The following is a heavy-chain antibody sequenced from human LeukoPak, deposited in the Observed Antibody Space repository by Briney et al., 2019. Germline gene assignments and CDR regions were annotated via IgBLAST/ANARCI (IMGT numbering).Heavy chain of an antibody. CDR1: GFTFSIYA. J-gene: IGHJ4*02. Sequence: GGSLRLSCAASGFTFSIYAMSWVRQAPGKGLEWVSGISGSSSHTMDADSVRGRFTISRDNTRNTLYLHMNSLRAEDTALYYCAKEHDYSNAAPEWGFDSWGQGTLVTVSS. CDR2: ISGSSSHT. CDR3: AKEHDYSNAAPEWGFDS. D-gene: IGHD3-3*01. V-gene: IGHV3-23*01.